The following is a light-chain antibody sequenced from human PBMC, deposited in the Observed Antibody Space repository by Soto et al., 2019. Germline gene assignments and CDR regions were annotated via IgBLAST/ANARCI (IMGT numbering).Light chain of an antibody. CDR3: QSYDRSLRVV. CDR1: SSNIGAGFP. CDR2: TNN. J-gene: IGLJ3*02. V-gene: IGLV1-40*01. Sequence: QSVLTQPPSVSGAPGQRVTISCTGSSSNIGAGFPVHWYQQLPGTAPKLLIHTNNNRPSGVPDRFSGSKAGSSASLAITGLQAEDEADYYCQSYDRSLRVVFGGGTKLTVL.